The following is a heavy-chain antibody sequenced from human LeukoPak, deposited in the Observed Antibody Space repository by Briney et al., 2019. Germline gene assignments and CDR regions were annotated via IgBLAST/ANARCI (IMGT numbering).Heavy chain of an antibody. Sequence: SQTLSLTCTVSGGSISSGGYYWSWIRQPPGKGLEWIGYIYHSGSTYYNPSLKSRVTISVDKSKNQFSLKLSSVTAADTAVYYCARGPHPFLGFDPWGQGTLVTVSS. CDR2: IYHSGST. CDR1: GGSISSGGYY. CDR3: ARGPHPFLGFDP. J-gene: IGHJ5*02. V-gene: IGHV4-30-2*01.